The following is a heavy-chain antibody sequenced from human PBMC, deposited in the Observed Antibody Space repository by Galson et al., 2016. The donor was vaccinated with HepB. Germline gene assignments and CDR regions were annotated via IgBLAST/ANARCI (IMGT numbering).Heavy chain of an antibody. CDR3: ARDLFSGYDFPPIGLPHY. D-gene: IGHD5-12*01. V-gene: IGHV3-33*01. Sequence: SLRLSCAASGFTFRSYGMHWVRQAPGKGLEWVAVIWNDGSNKYYGDSVKGRFTISRDNAKNMLYLEMNSLRDEDTAVYYCARDLFSGYDFPPIGLPHYWGQGTLVTVSS. J-gene: IGHJ4*02. CDR2: IWNDGSNK. CDR1: GFTFRSYG.